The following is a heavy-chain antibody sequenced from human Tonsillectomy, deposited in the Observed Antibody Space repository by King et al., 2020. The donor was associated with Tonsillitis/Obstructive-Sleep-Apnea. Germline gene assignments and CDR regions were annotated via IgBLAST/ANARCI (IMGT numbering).Heavy chain of an antibody. D-gene: IGHD2-2*01. CDR1: GYTFTNYY. CDR2: INPSGGTT. V-gene: IGHV1-46*01. Sequence: QLVQSGAEVKKPGASVKVSCKASGYTFTNYYMHWVRQAPGQGLEWMGKINPSGGTTTYAQTFQGRVTMTRDTSTTTVYMDLSSLRSEDTAVYYCARDTPIVVPAATHDAFDIWGQGTMVTVSS. CDR3: ARDTPIVVPAATHDAFDI. J-gene: IGHJ3*02.